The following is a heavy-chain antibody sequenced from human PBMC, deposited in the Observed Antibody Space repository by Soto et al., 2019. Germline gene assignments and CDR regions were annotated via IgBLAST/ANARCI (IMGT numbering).Heavy chain of an antibody. CDR1: GGSISSSNW. Sequence: SETLSLTCAVSGGSISSSNWWSWVRQPPGKGLEWIGEIYHSGSTNYNPSLKSRVTISVDKSKNQFSLKLSSVTAADTAVYYCARGGVVVPAARLNWFDPWGQGTLVTVS. CDR3: ARGGVVVPAARLNWFDP. CDR2: IYHSGST. D-gene: IGHD2-2*01. J-gene: IGHJ5*02. V-gene: IGHV4-4*02.